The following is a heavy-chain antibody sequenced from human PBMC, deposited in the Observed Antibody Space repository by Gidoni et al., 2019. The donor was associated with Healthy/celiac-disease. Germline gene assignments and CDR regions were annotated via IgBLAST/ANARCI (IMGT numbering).Heavy chain of an antibody. J-gene: IGHJ3*02. CDR1: GGTFSSYA. V-gene: IGHV1-69*01. Sequence: QVQLVQSGAEVKKPGSSVKVSCTASGGTFSSYAISWVRQAPGQGLEWMGGIIPIFGTANYAQKFQGRVTITADESTSTAYMELSSLRSEDTAVYYCARDRDYDILTGLNDAFDIWGQGTMVTVSS. CDR3: ARDRDYDILTGLNDAFDI. CDR2: IIPIFGTA. D-gene: IGHD3-9*01.